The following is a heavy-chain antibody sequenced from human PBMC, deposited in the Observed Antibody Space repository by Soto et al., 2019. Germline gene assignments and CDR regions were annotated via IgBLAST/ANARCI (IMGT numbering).Heavy chain of an antibody. CDR1: NGSFMGYY. Sequence: QVQLHQWGAGLLKPSETLSLTCGVYNGSFMGYYWTWVRQPPGKGLEWIGEINHFGCRNYNPSLKSRVAISIDTSKHQFSLSLRSLTAADTAVYYCASLNGGRFLDKGDYWGQGILVTVSS. J-gene: IGHJ4*02. D-gene: IGHD3-3*01. CDR3: ASLNGGRFLDKGDY. CDR2: INHFGCR. V-gene: IGHV4-34*01.